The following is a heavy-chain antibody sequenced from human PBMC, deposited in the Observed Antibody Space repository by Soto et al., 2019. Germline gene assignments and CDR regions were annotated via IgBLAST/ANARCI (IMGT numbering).Heavy chain of an antibody. CDR3: ARVDCSGGSRPFQH. J-gene: IGHJ1*01. D-gene: IGHD2-15*01. CDR2: IYYSGST. Sequence: SETLSLTCTVSGGSISSGGYYWSWIRQHPGKGLEWIGYIYYSGSTYYNPSLKSRVTISVDTSKNQFSLKLSSVTAADTAVYYCARVDCSGGSRPFQHWGQGTLITVSS. V-gene: IGHV4-31*03. CDR1: GGSISSGGYY.